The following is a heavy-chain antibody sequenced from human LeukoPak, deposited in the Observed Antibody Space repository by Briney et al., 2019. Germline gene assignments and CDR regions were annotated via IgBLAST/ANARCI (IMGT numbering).Heavy chain of an antibody. V-gene: IGHV1-8*01. CDR1: GYTFTSYD. J-gene: IGHJ6*02. CDR3: ARVRCSGGSCYYYYYGTDV. Sequence: ASVKVSCKASGYTFTSYDINWVRQATGQGLEWMGWMNPNGGNTGYAQKFQGRVTMTRNTSISTAYMELSSLRSEDTAVYYCARVRCSGGSCYYYYYGTDVWGQGTTVTVSS. CDR2: MNPNGGNT. D-gene: IGHD2-15*01.